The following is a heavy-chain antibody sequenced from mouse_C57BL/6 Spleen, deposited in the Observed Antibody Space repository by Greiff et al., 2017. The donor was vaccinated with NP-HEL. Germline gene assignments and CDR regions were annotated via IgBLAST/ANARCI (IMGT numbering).Heavy chain of an antibody. CDR1: GYTFTSYW. V-gene: IGHV1-55*01. J-gene: IGHJ4*01. D-gene: IGHD2-2*01. CDR3: ARRGYGYGYYAMDY. Sequence: VQLQQPGAELVKPGASVKMSCKASGYTFTSYWITWVKQRPGQGLEWIGDIYPGSGSTNYNEKFKSKATLTVDTSSSTAYMQLSSLTSEDSAVYYCARRGYGYGYYAMDYWGQGTSVTVSS. CDR2: IYPGSGST.